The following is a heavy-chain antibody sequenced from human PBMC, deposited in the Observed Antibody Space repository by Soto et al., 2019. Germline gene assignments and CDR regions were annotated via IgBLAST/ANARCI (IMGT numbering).Heavy chain of an antibody. CDR2: IYYSGNT. D-gene: IGHD2-15*01. J-gene: IGHJ6*03. CDR3: ARLTPIILSGLSYSCHYFGV. Sequence: QVQLQESGPGLVKPSETLSLTCTVSGDSLSNYYWSWIRQPPGKGLEWIGYIYYSGNTNYDPSLKSRVSMAVDTATHQFSLTLSSVTAADTAVYFCARLTPIILSGLSYSCHYFGVWGKGTTVTVSS. CDR1: GDSLSNYY. V-gene: IGHV4-59*08.